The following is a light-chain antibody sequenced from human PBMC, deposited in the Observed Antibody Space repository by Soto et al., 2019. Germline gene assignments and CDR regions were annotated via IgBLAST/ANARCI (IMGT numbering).Light chain of an antibody. CDR3: TSDTTSSTHWV. CDR2: EVS. CDR1: SSDVGGYNY. V-gene: IGLV2-14*01. Sequence: QSVLTQSASVSGSPGQSITISCTGTSSDVGGYNYVSWYQQHPGKAPKLMIYEVSNRPSGVSNRFSGSKSGNTASLTISGLQAEDEADYYCTSDTTSSTHWVFGGGTKLTVL. J-gene: IGLJ3*02.